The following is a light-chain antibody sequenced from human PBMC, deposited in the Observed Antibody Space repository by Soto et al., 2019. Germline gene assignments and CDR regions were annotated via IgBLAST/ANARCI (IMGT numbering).Light chain of an antibody. V-gene: IGKV3-15*01. CDR3: QQYNNWPPLIT. Sequence: EILLTQSPGTLSLSPGERATLSCRASQSFSSRYLAWYQQKPGKAPRLLIYGASTRATGIPARFSGSGSGTEFTLTIRRLQSEDFAVYYCQQYNNWPPLITFGQGTRLEIK. J-gene: IGKJ5*01. CDR2: GAS. CDR1: QSFSSRY.